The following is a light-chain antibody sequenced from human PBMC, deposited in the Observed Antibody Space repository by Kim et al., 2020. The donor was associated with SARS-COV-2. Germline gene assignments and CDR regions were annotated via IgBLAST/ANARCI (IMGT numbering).Light chain of an antibody. CDR1: QRFGDS. CDR3: QQYTSDLT. CDR2: EAS. J-gene: IGKJ1*01. Sequence: DIQMTQSPSTLSASVQDRVTITCRTSQRFGDSLAWYQQKPGKAPKLLIYEASTLESGVPPRFSGSGSGTEFTLTISSLQPDDFATYYCQQYTSDLTFGQGTKVDIK. V-gene: IGKV1-5*03.